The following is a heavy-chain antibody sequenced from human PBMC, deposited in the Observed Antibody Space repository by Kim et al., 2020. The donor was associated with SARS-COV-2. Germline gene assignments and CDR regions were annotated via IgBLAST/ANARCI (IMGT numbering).Heavy chain of an antibody. D-gene: IGHD1-7*01. CDR1: GFTFSNYA. Sequence: GGSLRLSCAASGFTFSNYAMHWVRQAPGKGPEWVAVISKDGSKKYYADSVKGRFTISRDNSKNTLFLQMDSLRAEDTAVYYCAKGVGTSGRNCAWNWYLDDWGQGTLVTVSS. V-gene: IGHV3-30*18. CDR2: ISKDGSKK. CDR3: AKGVGTSGRNCAWNWYLDD. J-gene: IGHJ4*02.